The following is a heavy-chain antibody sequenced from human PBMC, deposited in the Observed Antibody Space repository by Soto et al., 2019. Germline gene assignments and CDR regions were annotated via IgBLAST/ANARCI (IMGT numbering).Heavy chain of an antibody. Sequence: GASVKVSCKASGYTFTSYAMHWVRQAPGQRLEWMGWINAGNGNTKYSQKFQGRVTIARDTSASTAYMELSSLRSEDTAVYYCAIFNGRTNAIDICGQGTMVTVS. V-gene: IGHV1-3*01. D-gene: IGHD2-21*01. J-gene: IGHJ3*02. CDR1: GYTFTSYA. CDR3: AIFNGRTNAIDI. CDR2: INAGNGNT.